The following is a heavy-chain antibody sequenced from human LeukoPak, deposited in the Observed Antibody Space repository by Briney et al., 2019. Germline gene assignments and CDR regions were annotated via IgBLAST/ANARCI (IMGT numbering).Heavy chain of an antibody. J-gene: IGHJ2*01. Sequence: SVKVSCKASGGTFSSYAISWVREAPGQGLEWMGRIIPIFGTANYAQKFQGRVTITTDESTSTAYMELSSLRSEDTAVYYCARDLTKYWYFDLWGRGPVVSVSS. CDR3: ARDLTKYWYFDL. D-gene: IGHD1-14*01. CDR1: GGTFSSYA. V-gene: IGHV1-69*05. CDR2: IIPIFGTA.